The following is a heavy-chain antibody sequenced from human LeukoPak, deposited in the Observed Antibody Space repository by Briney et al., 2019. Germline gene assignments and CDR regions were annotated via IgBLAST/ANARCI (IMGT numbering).Heavy chain of an antibody. CDR3: ASDGEYCSSTSCYGE. Sequence: GGSLRLSCAAAGFTFSSYGRHWVRQAPGKGLEWGAFIRYDGSNKYYADSVKGRLTIARDNYKNTMYMQMNRQRAGDTAVYYCASDGEYCSSTSCYGEWGQGTLVTVSS. V-gene: IGHV3-30*02. CDR1: GFTFSSYG. D-gene: IGHD2-2*01. CDR2: IRYDGSNK. J-gene: IGHJ4*02.